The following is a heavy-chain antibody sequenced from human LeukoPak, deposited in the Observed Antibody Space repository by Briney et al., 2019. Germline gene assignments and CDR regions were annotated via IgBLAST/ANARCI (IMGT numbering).Heavy chain of an antibody. CDR3: ARDGHVLLWFGEPNRLYYFDY. CDR2: INQDGSEK. J-gene: IGHJ4*02. CDR1: GFTFTTYW. Sequence: GESLRLSCAASGFTFTTYWMSWVRQAPGKGLEWVANINQDGSEKYFVDSVKGRFTISRDNAKNSLYLQMNSLRAEDTAVYYCARDGHVLLWFGEPNRLYYFDYWGQGTLVTVSS. V-gene: IGHV3-7*01. D-gene: IGHD3-10*01.